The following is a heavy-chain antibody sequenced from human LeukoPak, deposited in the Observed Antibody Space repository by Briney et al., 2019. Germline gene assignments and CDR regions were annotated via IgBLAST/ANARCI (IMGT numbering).Heavy chain of an antibody. CDR1: GGSISSYY. V-gene: IGHV4-59*01. CDR3: ARVLLGYCSGGSCPDAFDI. D-gene: IGHD2-15*01. J-gene: IGHJ3*02. Sequence: SGTLSLTCTVSGGSISSYYWSWIRQPPGKGLEWIGYIYYSGSTNYNPSLKSRVTISVDTSKNQFSLKLSSVTAADTAVYYCARVLLGYCSGGSCPDAFDIWGQGTMVTVSS. CDR2: IYYSGST.